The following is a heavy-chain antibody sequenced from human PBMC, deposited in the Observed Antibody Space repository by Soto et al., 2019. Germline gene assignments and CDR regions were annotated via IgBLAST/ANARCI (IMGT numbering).Heavy chain of an antibody. CDR2: IIPILGIA. Sequence: ASVKVSCKASGGTFSSYTISWVRQAPGQGLEWMGRIIPILGIANYAQKFQGRVTITADKSTSTAYMELSSLRSEDTAVYYCASTSEGYCSGGSCYVPSDYWGQGTLVTVSS. J-gene: IGHJ4*02. CDR3: ASTSEGYCSGGSCYVPSDY. D-gene: IGHD2-15*01. CDR1: GGTFSSYT. V-gene: IGHV1-69*02.